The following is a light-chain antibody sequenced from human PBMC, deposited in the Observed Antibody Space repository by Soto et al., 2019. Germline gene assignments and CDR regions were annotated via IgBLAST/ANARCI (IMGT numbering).Light chain of an antibody. CDR3: AAWDGSLNGRFV. CDR2: SNN. J-gene: IGLJ7*01. Sequence: QSVLTQPPSASGTPGQRVTISCSGSSSNIGTNYVNWYQQLPGTAPKLLIYSNNQRPSGVPDRFSGSKSGTSASLAISGLRSEDEADYFCAAWDGSLNGRFVFGTGTQLTVL. V-gene: IGLV1-47*02. CDR1: SSNIGTNY.